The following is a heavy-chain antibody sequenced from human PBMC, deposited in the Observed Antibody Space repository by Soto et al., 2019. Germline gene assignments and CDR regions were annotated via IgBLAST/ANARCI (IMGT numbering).Heavy chain of an antibody. J-gene: IGHJ4*02. CDR2: IDPSGGST. D-gene: IGHD1-20*01. CDR3: ARSHNWRLGQN. Sequence: QMQLVQSGAEVKKPGASVKVSCKASGYTFTNYYMHWVRQAPGQGLEWMGIIDPSGGSTSYAQKFQGRVTMTRDTSTSTVYMEVSSLRSEDTAVYYCARSHNWRLGQNWGQGTLVTVSS. V-gene: IGHV1-46*01. CDR1: GYTFTNYY.